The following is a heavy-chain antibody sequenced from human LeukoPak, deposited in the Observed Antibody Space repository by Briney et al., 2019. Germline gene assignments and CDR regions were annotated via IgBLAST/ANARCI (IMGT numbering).Heavy chain of an antibody. J-gene: IGHJ4*02. CDR1: GGSISSGSYY. V-gene: IGHV4-39*01. CDR3: ARLGRGGSYESPFDY. D-gene: IGHD1-26*01. Sequence: SETLSLTCTVSGGSISSGSYYWGWIRQPPGKGLEWIGSIYYSGITYYNPPLKSRVTISVDTSKNQFSLNLRSVSAADTAVYYCARLGRGGSYESPFDYWGQGTLVTVSS. CDR2: IYYSGIT.